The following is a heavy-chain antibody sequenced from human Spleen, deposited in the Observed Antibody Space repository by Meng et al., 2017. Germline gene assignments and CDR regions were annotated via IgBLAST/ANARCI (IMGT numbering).Heavy chain of an antibody. D-gene: IGHD6-13*01. CDR2: INSEGSIT. CDR3: ARGASSTWKYYYFYYGMDV. CDR1: GFTFSSYW. Sequence: GESLKISCAASGFTFSSYWMHWVRQAPGKGLVWVSRINSEGSITSYADSVKGRFTISRDNAKNTLYLQMNSLRGEDSAVYYCARGASSTWKYYYFYYGMDVWGQGTTVTVSS. V-gene: IGHV3-74*01. J-gene: IGHJ6*02.